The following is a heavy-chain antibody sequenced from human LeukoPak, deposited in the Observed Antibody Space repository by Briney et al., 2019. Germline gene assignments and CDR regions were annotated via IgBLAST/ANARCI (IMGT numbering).Heavy chain of an antibody. CDR2: IYYSGST. V-gene: IGHV4-59*08. CDR1: GGSISSYY. D-gene: IGHD3-10*01. J-gene: IGHJ5*02. CDR3: ASTATMVRGGYWFDP. Sequence: PPETLSLTCTVSGGSISSYYWSWIRQPPGKGLEWIGYIYYSGSTNYNPSLKSRVTISVDTSKNQFSLKLSSVTAADTAVYYCASTATMVRGGYWFDPWGQGTLVTVSS.